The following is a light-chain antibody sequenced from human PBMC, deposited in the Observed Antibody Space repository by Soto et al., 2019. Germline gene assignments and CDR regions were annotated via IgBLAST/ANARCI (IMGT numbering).Light chain of an antibody. CDR3: GTWDTSPSVGGV. CDR2: DND. Sequence: QSVLTQPPSVSAAPGQKVTISYSGSSSNVGNNFVSWYQQLPGTAPKLLIYDNDKRPSGIPDRFSGSKSGTSATLGITGLQTGDEADYYCGTWDTSPSVGGVFGGGTKLTVL. J-gene: IGLJ3*02. V-gene: IGLV1-51*01. CDR1: SSNVGNNF.